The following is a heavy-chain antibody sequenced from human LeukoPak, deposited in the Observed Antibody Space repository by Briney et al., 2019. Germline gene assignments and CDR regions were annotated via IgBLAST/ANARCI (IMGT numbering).Heavy chain of an antibody. V-gene: IGHV1-69*13. CDR1: GGTFSSYA. J-gene: IGHJ4*02. CDR3: ARSSEAAYYDSSPTGLYYFDY. Sequence: ASVKVSCKASGGTFSSYAISWVRQAPGQGLEWVGGIIPIFGTANYAQKFQGRVTITADESTSTAYMELSSLRSEDTAVYYCARSSEAAYYDSSPTGLYYFDYWGQGTLVTVSS. CDR2: IIPIFGTA. D-gene: IGHD3-22*01.